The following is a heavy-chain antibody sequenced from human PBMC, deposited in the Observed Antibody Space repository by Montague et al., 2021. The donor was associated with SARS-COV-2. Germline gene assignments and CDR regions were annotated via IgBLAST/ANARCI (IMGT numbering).Heavy chain of an antibody. CDR2: INHGGRN. D-gene: IGHD4-17*01. Sequence: SETLSLTCAVYGGSFSNYYCGWIRQPPGEGLEWIGEINHGGRNNXNPSLKSRVTISVDTSKNQFSLKLSSVTAADTAVNYCARGGTVTTFFAPKRTRRYNWFDPWGRGTLVTVSS. J-gene: IGHJ5*02. CDR1: GGSFSNYY. CDR3: ARGGTVTTFFAPKRTRRYNWFDP. V-gene: IGHV4-34*01.